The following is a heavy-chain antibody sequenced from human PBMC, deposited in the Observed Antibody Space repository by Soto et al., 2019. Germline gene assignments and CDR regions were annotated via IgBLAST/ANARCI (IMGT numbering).Heavy chain of an antibody. V-gene: IGHV1-18*01. CDR1: GYTFTSYG. D-gene: IGHD1-1*01. CDR2: ISAYTGNT. Sequence: QVQLVQSGAEVKKPGASVKVSCKASGYTFTSYGISWMRQAPGQGLEWMGWISAYTGNTNYAQKLQGRVTMTTDTSTSTVYMELRSLRSDDTAVYYCARDLSNCKPDDAFDIWGQGTMVTVSS. J-gene: IGHJ3*02. CDR3: ARDLSNCKPDDAFDI.